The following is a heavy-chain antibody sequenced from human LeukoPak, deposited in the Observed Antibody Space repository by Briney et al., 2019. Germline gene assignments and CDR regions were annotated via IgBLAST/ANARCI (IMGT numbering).Heavy chain of an antibody. V-gene: IGHV3-23*01. CDR2: ISDSGGST. J-gene: IGHJ4*02. CDR3: ARDREWQQWPPYYFDY. D-gene: IGHD6-19*01. Sequence: PGGSLRLSCAASGFTFSSYAMSWVRQAPGKGPEWVSSISDSGGSTYYADSVKGRFTISRDNSKNTLYLQMSSLRAEDTAVYYCARDREWQQWPPYYFDYWGQGTLVTVSS. CDR1: GFTFSSYA.